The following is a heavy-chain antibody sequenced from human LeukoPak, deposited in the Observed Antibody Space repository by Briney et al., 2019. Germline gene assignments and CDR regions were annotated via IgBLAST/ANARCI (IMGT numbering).Heavy chain of an antibody. CDR2: ISGSGGST. J-gene: IGHJ3*02. Sequence: GGSLRLSCAASGFTFSSYAMSWVRQAPGKGLEWVSAISGSGGSTYYADSVKGRFAISRDNSKNTLYLQMNSLRAEDTAVYYCAKDYYDFWSGHPADAFDIWGQGTMVTVSS. CDR1: GFTFSSYA. D-gene: IGHD3-3*01. V-gene: IGHV3-23*01. CDR3: AKDYYDFWSGHPADAFDI.